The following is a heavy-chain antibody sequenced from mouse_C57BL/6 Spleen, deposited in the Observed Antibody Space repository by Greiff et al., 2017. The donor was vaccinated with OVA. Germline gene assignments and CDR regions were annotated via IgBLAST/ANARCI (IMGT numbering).Heavy chain of an antibody. Sequence: LQQSGPELVKPGASVKISCKASGYSFTGYYMNWVKQSPEKSLEWIGEINPSTGGTTYNQKFKAKATLTVDKSSSTAYMQRKSLTSEDSAVYYCARGGGTTDWYFDVWGTGTTVTVSS. D-gene: IGHD1-1*01. CDR3: ARGGGTTDWYFDV. V-gene: IGHV1-42*01. CDR2: INPSTGGT. CDR1: GYSFTGYY. J-gene: IGHJ1*03.